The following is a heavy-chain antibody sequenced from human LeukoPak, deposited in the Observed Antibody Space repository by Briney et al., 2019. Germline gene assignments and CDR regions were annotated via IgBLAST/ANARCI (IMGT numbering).Heavy chain of an antibody. D-gene: IGHD1-14*01. J-gene: IGHJ3*02. V-gene: IGHV3-48*04. CDR3: ARDLSPTDNAFDI. CDR2: ISGSSSTI. Sequence: GGSLRLSCAGSGFTFSNYNMNWVRQAPGKGLEWVSFISGSSSTIYYADSVKGRFTISRDNAKNSLYLQMNSLRAEDTAVYYCARDLSPTDNAFDIWGQGTMVTVSS. CDR1: GFTFSNYN.